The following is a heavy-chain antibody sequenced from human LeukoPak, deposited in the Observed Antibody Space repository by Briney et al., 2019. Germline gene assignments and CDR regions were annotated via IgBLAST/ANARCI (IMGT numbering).Heavy chain of an antibody. D-gene: IGHD3-3*01. CDR2: INPNSGGT. J-gene: IGHJ5*02. V-gene: IGHV1-2*02. CDR3: ARPLASGWFDP. Sequence: AASVKVSCKASGYTFSGYYMHWVRQAPGQGVEWMGWINPNSGGTKYAQKFQGRVTMTRDTSISTAYMELSRLRSDDTAVYYCARPLASGWFDPWGQGTLVTVSS. CDR1: GYTFSGYY.